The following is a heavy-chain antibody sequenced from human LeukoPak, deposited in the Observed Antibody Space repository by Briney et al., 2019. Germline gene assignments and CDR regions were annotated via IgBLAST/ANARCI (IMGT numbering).Heavy chain of an antibody. CDR3: AKSHVDTVYNYYFDY. V-gene: IGHV3-23*01. Sequence: GRSLRLLCAASGFTFSSYAMSWVRQAPGKGLEWVSAISGSGGSTYYADSVKGRFTISRDNSKNTLYLQMNSLRAEDTAVYYCAKSHVDTVYNYYFDYWGQGTLVTVSS. CDR1: GFTFSSYA. J-gene: IGHJ4*02. D-gene: IGHD5-18*01. CDR2: ISGSGGST.